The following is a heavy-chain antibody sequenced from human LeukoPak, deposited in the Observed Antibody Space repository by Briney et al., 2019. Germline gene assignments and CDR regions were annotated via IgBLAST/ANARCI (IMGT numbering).Heavy chain of an antibody. V-gene: IGHV1-2*02. CDR1: GYTFTGYY. Sequence: ASVKVSCKASGYTFTGYYMHWVRQAPGQGLEWMGWINPNSGGTNHAQKFQGRVTMTRDTSISTAYMELSRLRSNDTAVYYCARDRPLDADDYYGFYYFDYWGQGTLVTVSS. CDR2: INPNSGGT. D-gene: IGHD3-10*01. J-gene: IGHJ4*02. CDR3: ARDRPLDADDYYGFYYFDY.